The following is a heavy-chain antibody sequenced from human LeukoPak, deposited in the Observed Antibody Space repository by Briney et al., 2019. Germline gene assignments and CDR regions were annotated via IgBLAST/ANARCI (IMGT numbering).Heavy chain of an antibody. CDR3: ARPASTSFYDPFDY. CDR2: IYHSGST. V-gene: IGHV4-38-2*01. Sequence: SETLSLTCGVSGYSISIGYYWGWIRQSPGKGLDWIGSIYHSGSTYYNPSLKSRVTISVDTSKNQFSPRLSSVIAADTAVYYCARPASTSFYDPFDYWGQGILVTVSS. CDR1: GYSISIGYY. D-gene: IGHD2-2*01. J-gene: IGHJ4*02.